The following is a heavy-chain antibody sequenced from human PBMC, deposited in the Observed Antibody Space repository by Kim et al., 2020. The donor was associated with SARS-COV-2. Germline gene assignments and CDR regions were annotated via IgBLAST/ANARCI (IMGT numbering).Heavy chain of an antibody. Sequence: SGSSQYKPSLKSRVTISVDTSKNQFSLKLTSVTAADTAVYYCARGVPGYWGQGTLATVSS. J-gene: IGHJ4*02. V-gene: IGHV4-34*01. CDR3: ARGVPGY. CDR2: SGSS.